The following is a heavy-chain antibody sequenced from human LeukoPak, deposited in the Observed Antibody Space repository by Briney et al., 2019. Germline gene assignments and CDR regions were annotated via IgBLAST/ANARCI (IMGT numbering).Heavy chain of an antibody. J-gene: IGHJ4*02. D-gene: IGHD1-1*01. CDR2: ISTSGSTI. V-gene: IGHV3-48*03. CDR3: ARDQVRYIDY. CDR1: GFTFSSYE. Sequence: GGSLRLSCAASGFTFSSYEMNWVRQAPGKGLEWVSYISTSGSTIYYAASVKGRFTISRDNAKNSLSLQMNSLRAEDMAVYYCARDQVRYIDYWGQGTLVTVSS.